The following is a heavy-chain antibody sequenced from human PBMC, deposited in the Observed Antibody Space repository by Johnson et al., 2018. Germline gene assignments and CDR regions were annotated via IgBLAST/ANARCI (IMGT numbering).Heavy chain of an antibody. V-gene: IGHV3-30*18. Sequence: QVQLVESGGGVVEPGRSLRLSCGASGFTFNNFGMHWVRQAPGKGLEWVADISYDGNTKYYADSVKGRFTISRENSKNTVYLQMNSLSTEDTAIYSCAKDKAVRHAFDIWGHGTMVTVSS. CDR3: AKDKAVRHAFDI. CDR2: ISYDGNTK. J-gene: IGHJ3*02. D-gene: IGHD4-11*01. CDR1: GFTFNNFG.